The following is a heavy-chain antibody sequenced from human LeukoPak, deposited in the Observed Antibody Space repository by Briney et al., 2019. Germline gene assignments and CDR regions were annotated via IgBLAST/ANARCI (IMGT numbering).Heavy chain of an antibody. J-gene: IGHJ4*02. CDR2: VSPDESNT. CDR3: AKLDYDCVWRGRDF. CDR1: KFTFRSYG. V-gene: IGHV3-30*18. D-gene: IGHD3-16*01. Sequence: GRSLRLSCAASKFTFRSYGMHWVRQPPGKGLEWVAVVSPDESNTYYADSVKGRFTISRDNSNNTLYLQMNSLRTEDTAVYYCAKLDYDCVWRGRDFWGQGTLVTVSS.